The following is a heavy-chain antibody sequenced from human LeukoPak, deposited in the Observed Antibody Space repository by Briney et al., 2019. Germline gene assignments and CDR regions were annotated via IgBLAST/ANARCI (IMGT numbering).Heavy chain of an antibody. J-gene: IGHJ5*02. CDR1: GYSISSSSYY. D-gene: IGHD1-20*01. CDR2: IYYSGST. CDR3: ARHSLGITGTTSWFDP. V-gene: IGHV4-39*01. Sequence: ASETLSLTCAVSGYSISSSSYYWGWIRQPPGKGLEWIVSIYYSGSTYYNPSLKSRVTISVDTSKNQFSLKLSPVTAADTAVYYCARHSLGITGTTSWFDPWGQGTLVTVSS.